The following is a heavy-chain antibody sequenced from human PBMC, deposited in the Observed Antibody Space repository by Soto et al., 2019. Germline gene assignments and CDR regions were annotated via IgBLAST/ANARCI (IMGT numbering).Heavy chain of an antibody. D-gene: IGHD2-2*01. J-gene: IGHJ6*03. Sequence: SETLSLTCTVSGGSISSSSYYWGWIRQPPGKGLEWIGSIYYSGSTYYNPSLKSRVTISVDTSKNQFSLKLSSVTAADTAVYYCARRGGSTDYYYYYYYMDVWGKGTTVTVSS. CDR2: IYYSGST. CDR1: GGSISSSSYY. CDR3: ARRGGSTDYYYYYYYMDV. V-gene: IGHV4-39*01.